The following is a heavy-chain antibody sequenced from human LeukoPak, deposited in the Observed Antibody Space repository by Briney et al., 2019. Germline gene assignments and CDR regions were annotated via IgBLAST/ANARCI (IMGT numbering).Heavy chain of an antibody. CDR1: GGSISSYY. Sequence: SETLSLTCTVSGGSISSYYWSWIRQPPGKGLEWIGYFSYTGSTNYNPSLKSPVIISVDTSKNQFSLKLSSVTAADTAVYYCARVRGYSDYYYYMDVWGKGTTVTISS. CDR2: FSYTGST. J-gene: IGHJ6*03. CDR3: ARVRGYSDYYYYMDV. D-gene: IGHD5-12*01. V-gene: IGHV4-59*01.